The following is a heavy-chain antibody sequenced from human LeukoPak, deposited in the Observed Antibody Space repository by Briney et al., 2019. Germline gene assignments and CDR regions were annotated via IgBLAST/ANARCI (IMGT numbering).Heavy chain of an antibody. J-gene: IGHJ4*02. D-gene: IGHD4-17*01. CDR2: INPDGSST. V-gene: IGHV3-74*01. CDR3: AKVSYGDYWDYFDY. Sequence: GGSLRLSCAASGFSFSTSWMHWVRQAPGKGLVWVSRINPDGSSTNYADSVKGRFTISRDNSKNSLYLQMNSLRTEDTALYYCAKVSYGDYWDYFDYWGQGTLVTVSS. CDR1: GFSFSTSW.